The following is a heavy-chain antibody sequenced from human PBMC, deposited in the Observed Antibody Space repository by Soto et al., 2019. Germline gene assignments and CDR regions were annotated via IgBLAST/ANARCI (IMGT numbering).Heavy chain of an antibody. CDR3: AHRRGFYGDYGYYYYGMDV. CDR2: IYWNDDK. Sequence: QITLKESGPTLVKPTQTLTLTCTFSGFSLSTSGVGVGWIRQPPGKALEWLALIYWNDDKRYSPPLKSRLTITKDTSKNQVVPTMTNMDPVDTATYYCAHRRGFYGDYGYYYYGMDVWGQGTTVTVSS. CDR1: GFSLSTSGVG. J-gene: IGHJ6*02. V-gene: IGHV2-5*01. D-gene: IGHD4-17*01.